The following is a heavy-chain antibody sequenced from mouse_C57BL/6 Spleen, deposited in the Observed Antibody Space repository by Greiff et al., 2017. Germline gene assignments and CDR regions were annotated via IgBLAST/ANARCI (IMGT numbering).Heavy chain of an antibody. V-gene: IGHV3-6*01. CDR1: GYSITSGYY. D-gene: IGHD1-1*01. J-gene: IGHJ2*01. CDR3: ARSPYYLYFDY. CDR2: ISYDGSN. Sequence: EVQVVESGPGLVKPSQSLSLTCSVTGYSITSGYYWNWIRQFPGNKLEWMGYISYDGSNNYNPSLKNRISITRDTSKNQFFLKLNSVTTEDTATYYCARSPYYLYFDYWGQGTTLTVSS.